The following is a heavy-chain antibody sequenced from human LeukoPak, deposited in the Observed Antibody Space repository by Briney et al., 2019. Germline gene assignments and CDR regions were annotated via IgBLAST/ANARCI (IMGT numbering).Heavy chain of an antibody. CDR2: TYYRSKWFN. J-gene: IGHJ3*02. Sequence: SQTLSLTCAISGDSVSSNSAAWNWIRQSPSRGPEWLGRTYYRSKWFNGYAVSVKSRITVNPDTSKNQFSLQLSSVTPGDTAVYFCARGFGYGFDIWGQGTMVTVSS. V-gene: IGHV6-1*01. CDR3: ARGFGYGFDI. D-gene: IGHD3-10*01. CDR1: GDSVSSNSAA.